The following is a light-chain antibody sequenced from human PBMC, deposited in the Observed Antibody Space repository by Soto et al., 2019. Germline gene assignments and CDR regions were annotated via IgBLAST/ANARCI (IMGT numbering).Light chain of an antibody. CDR3: QQYNNWPERT. CDR1: QSVSSN. CDR2: GAS. J-gene: IGKJ1*01. V-gene: IGKV3-15*01. Sequence: EIVMTQSPATLSVSPGERATLSCRASQSVSSNFAWYQQKPGQAPRLLIYGASTRATGIPARFSGSGSGTGVTLTVSSLQSEDFAVYYCQQYNNWPERTFGHGTKVEIK.